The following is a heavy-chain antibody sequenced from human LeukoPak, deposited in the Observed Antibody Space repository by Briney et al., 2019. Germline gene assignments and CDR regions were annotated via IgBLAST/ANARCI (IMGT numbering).Heavy chain of an antibody. Sequence: PSETLSLTCIVSGVSISTNNYYWGWIRQPPGQGLEYIGNIFYTGTSYYNPSLKSRLTMSVDTSKNQFSLKLGSVTAADTAVYYCVRGSTLRHYQYWGQGTLVTVSS. D-gene: IGHD3-16*01. CDR2: IFYTGTS. J-gene: IGHJ4*02. CDR1: GVSISTNNYY. V-gene: IGHV4-39*01. CDR3: VRGSTLRHYQY.